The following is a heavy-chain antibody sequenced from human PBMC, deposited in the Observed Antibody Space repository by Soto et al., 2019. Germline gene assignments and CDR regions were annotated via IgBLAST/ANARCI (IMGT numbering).Heavy chain of an antibody. CDR2: IYHSGST. J-gene: IGHJ5*02. CDR1: GDSIGGGAGS. CDR3: ARVPSP. V-gene: IGHV4-30-2*01. Sequence: PLETLCLTCGVSGDSIGGGAGSWSWIRQPPGKGLEWIGYIYHSGSTYYNPSLKSRVTISVDRSKNQFSLKLSSVTAADTAVYYCARVPSPWGQGTLVTVSS.